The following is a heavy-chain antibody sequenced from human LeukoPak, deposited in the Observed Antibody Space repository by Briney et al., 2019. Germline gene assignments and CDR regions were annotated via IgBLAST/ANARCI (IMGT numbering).Heavy chain of an antibody. CDR1: GFIYSHYG. J-gene: IGHJ4*01. CDR3: ARDAQRGFDYSNSLEY. V-gene: IGHV3-33*01. Sequence: GGSLRLSCAASGFIYSHYGVHWVRQAPGKGLEWVAVIWRDGRNRFYAGSVKGRFTISRDNSQNTLFLQMNSLRAEDTAMYYCARDAQRGFDYSNSLEYWGHGTLVTVSS. CDR2: IWRDGRNR. D-gene: IGHD4-11*01.